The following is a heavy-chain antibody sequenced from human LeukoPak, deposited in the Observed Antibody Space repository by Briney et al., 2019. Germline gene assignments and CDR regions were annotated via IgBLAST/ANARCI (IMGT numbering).Heavy chain of an antibody. D-gene: IGHD3-10*01. CDR1: GYTFTSYY. CDR2: INPSGGST. CDR3: ARDHPPMVRGVNGVDP. J-gene: IGHJ5*02. Sequence: GASVKVSCKASGYTFTSYYMHWVRQAPGQGLEWMGIINPSGGSTSYAQKFQGRVTMTRDTSTSTVYMELSSLRSEDTAVYYCARDHPPMVRGVNGVDPWGQGTLVTVSS. V-gene: IGHV1-46*01.